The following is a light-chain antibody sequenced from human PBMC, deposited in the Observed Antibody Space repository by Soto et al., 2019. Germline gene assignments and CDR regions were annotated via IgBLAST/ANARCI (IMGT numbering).Light chain of an antibody. Sequence: DIQMTQSPPSLSASVRDRVTITCQASQDITNCLNWYQQKPGKAPKLLIYDVFNLQTGVPSRFSGSASGTDFSFTITSLQPEDVALYYCQQCHTLPFTFGPGT. V-gene: IGKV1-33*01. J-gene: IGKJ3*01. CDR3: QQCHTLPFT. CDR2: DVF. CDR1: QDITNC.